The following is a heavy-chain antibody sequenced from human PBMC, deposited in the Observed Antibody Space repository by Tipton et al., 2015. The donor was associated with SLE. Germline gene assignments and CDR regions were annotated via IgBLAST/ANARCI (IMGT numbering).Heavy chain of an antibody. D-gene: IGHD1-1*01. J-gene: IGHJ3*01. V-gene: IGHV4-61*09. CDR2: IYTSGST. Sequence: TLSLTCTVSGGSISSGSYYWSWIRQPAGKGLEWIGHIYTSGSTDYNPSLKSRVAISVDTSKNQFSLNLSSVTAADTAVYYCARGPTGNEAFDFWGQGTMVTVSS. CDR1: GGSISSGSYY. CDR3: ARGPTGNEAFDF.